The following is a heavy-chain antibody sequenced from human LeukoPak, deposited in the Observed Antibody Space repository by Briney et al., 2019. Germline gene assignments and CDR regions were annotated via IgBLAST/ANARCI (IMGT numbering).Heavy chain of an antibody. J-gene: IGHJ3*02. Sequence: GGSLRLSCAASGFNFSTYVMSWVRQAPGKGLEWVSGISGSGDSTYYADSVKGRFTISRDNSKNTLYLQMNSLRAEDTAIYYCAKDRGTSLCDAFDIWGQGTMVTVSS. CDR1: GFNFSTYV. V-gene: IGHV3-23*01. D-gene: IGHD6-25*01. CDR2: ISGSGDST. CDR3: AKDRGTSLCDAFDI.